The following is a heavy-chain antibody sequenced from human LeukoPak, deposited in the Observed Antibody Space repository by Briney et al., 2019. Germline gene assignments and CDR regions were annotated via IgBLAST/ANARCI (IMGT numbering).Heavy chain of an antibody. Sequence: GGSLRLSCAASGLTFSDYSMTWVRQAPRKGLFWVSGISAGGGSTYYADSVKGRFTISRDNSRNTLHLQMNSLRAEDTAVYYCAKDAAGPEYWGQGTLVTVSS. V-gene: IGHV3-23*01. CDR3: AKDAAGPEY. CDR1: GLTFSDYS. CDR2: ISAGGGST. J-gene: IGHJ4*02. D-gene: IGHD6-13*01.